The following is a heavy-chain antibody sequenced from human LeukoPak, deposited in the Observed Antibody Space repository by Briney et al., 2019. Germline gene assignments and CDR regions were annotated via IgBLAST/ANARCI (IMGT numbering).Heavy chain of an antibody. J-gene: IGHJ5*02. CDR2: IYSSGST. D-gene: IGHD3-10*01. CDR1: GGSISGYY. CDR3: ARDRHGSGSAHSFDH. Sequence: PSETLSLTCTVSGGSISGYYWSWIRQPPGKGLEWIAYIYSSGSTNYNPSLKSRVTISVDTSKNQFSLRLISVTAADTAVYYCARDRHGSGSAHSFDHWGQGILVTVSS. V-gene: IGHV4-59*01.